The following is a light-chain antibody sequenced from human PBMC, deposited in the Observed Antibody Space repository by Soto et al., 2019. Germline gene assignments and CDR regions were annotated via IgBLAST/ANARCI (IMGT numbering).Light chain of an antibody. J-gene: IGLJ1*01. CDR2: DVS. CDR1: SSDVGGYNY. CDR3: SSYTSSSTFYV. V-gene: IGLV2-14*01. Sequence: QSALTQPASVSGSPGQSITISCTGTSSDVGGYNYVSWYQQHPGKAPKLMIYDVSNRPSGVSNRFSGSKSGNTASLTISGLQAEDEADYYCSSYTSSSTFYVFGTGTNVTV.